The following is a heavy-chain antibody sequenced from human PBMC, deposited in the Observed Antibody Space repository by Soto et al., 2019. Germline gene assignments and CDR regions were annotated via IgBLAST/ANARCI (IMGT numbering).Heavy chain of an antibody. V-gene: IGHV1-46*01. CDR3: ARAAGRCGELFWFDP. CDR2: INPRGFFT. D-gene: IGHD3-10*01. CDR1: GYTFTSYN. Sequence: QVQLVQSGAEVKKPGASVKVSCKASGYTFTSYNIHWVRQAPGQGLEWVGMINPRGFFTTYAKKFRGRVTMTGDTSNSVVYMELTNLRSEDTAVYYCARAAGRCGELFWFDPWGQGTLVSVSS. J-gene: IGHJ5*02.